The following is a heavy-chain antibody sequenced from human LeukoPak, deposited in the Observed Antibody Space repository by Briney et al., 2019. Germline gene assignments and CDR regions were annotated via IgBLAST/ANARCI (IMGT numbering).Heavy chain of an antibody. CDR2: IWYDGSNK. Sequence: GGSLRLSCAASGFTFSSYGMHWVRQAPGKGLEWVAVIWYDGSNKYYADSVKGRFTISRDNAKNSLFLQMNSLRAEDTAAYYCARDGRWEKTPSCWGQGTLVTVSS. V-gene: IGHV3-33*01. CDR3: ARDGRWEKTPSC. CDR1: GFTFSSYG. J-gene: IGHJ4*02. D-gene: IGHD2-2*01.